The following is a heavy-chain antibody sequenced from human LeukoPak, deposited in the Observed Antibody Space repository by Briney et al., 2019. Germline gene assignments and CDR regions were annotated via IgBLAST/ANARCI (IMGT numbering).Heavy chain of an antibody. V-gene: IGHV3-30-3*01. D-gene: IGHD2-8*02. CDR1: GFTFSSYA. CDR3: ARDGYRYWYHFDY. J-gene: IGHJ4*02. CDR2: ISYDGSNK. Sequence: TGGSLRLSCAASGFTFSSYAMHWVRQAPGKGPEWVAVISYDGSNKYYADSVKGRFTISRDNSKNTLYLQMNSLRAEDTAVYYCARDGYRYWYHFDYWGQGTLVTVSS.